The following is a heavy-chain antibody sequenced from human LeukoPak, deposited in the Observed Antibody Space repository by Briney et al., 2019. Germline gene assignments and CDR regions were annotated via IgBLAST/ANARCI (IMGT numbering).Heavy chain of an antibody. Sequence: PSETLSPTCTVSGGSISSYYWNWIRQPPGKGLEWIGYIYFSGSTNYNPSLKSRVTISIDTSKNQFSLKVSSVTAADTAVYYCARASGYTYGSDYWGQGTLVTVSS. D-gene: IGHD5-18*01. CDR2: IYFSGST. CDR1: GGSISSYY. V-gene: IGHV4-59*01. CDR3: ARASGYTYGSDY. J-gene: IGHJ4*02.